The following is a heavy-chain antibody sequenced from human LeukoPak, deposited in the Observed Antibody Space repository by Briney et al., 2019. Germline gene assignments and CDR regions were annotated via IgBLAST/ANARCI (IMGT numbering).Heavy chain of an antibody. Sequence: PSETLSLTCTVSGGSISSYYWSWIRQPPGKGLEWIGYIYYSGSTNYNPSLKSRVTISVDTSKNQFSLKLSSVTAADTAVYYCAGLKAAADPCDYWGQGTLVTVSS. CDR3: AGLKAAADPCDY. J-gene: IGHJ4*02. CDR2: IYYSGST. V-gene: IGHV4-59*01. D-gene: IGHD6-13*01. CDR1: GGSISSYY.